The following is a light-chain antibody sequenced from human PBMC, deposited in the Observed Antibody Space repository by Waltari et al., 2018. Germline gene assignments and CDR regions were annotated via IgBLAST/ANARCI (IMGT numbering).Light chain of an antibody. V-gene: IGKV1-33*01. J-gene: IGKJ2*01. CDR2: DAS. CDR3: QQYDNLVS. CDR1: QDISNY. Sequence: DIQMTQSPSSLSASVGDRVTITCQASQDISNYLNWYQQKPGKAPKLLIYDASNLETGVPSRFSGSGSGTDFTFTISSLQPEDIVTYYCQQYDNLVSFGQGTKLEIK.